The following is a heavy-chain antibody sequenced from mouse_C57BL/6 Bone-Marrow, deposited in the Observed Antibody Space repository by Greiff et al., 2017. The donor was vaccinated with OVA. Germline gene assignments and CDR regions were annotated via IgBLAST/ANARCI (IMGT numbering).Heavy chain of an antibody. CDR3: ARDCGSSLYFDY. J-gene: IGHJ2*01. D-gene: IGHD1-1*01. V-gene: IGHV5-4*01. CDR1: GFTFSSYA. Sequence: EVKVVESGGGLVKPGGSLKLSCAASGFTFSSYAMSWVRQTPEKRLEWVATISDGGSYTYYPDNVKGRFTISRDNAKNNLYLQMSHLKSEDTAMYYCARDCGSSLYFDYWGQGTTLTVSS. CDR2: ISDGGSYT.